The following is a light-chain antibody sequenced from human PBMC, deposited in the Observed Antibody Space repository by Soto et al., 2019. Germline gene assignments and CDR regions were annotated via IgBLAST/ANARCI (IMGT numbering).Light chain of an antibody. V-gene: IGLV1-40*01. Sequence: QSVLTQPPSVSGAPGQRVTISCTGSSSNIGAGYDVHWYQQVPGTAPKLLIYGNTNRPSGVPDRFSGSKSGTSASLAITGLQAEDEADYHCQSYDSSLSRLVFGGGTQLTVL. CDR3: QSYDSSLSRLV. CDR1: SSNIGAGYD. CDR2: GNT. J-gene: IGLJ3*02.